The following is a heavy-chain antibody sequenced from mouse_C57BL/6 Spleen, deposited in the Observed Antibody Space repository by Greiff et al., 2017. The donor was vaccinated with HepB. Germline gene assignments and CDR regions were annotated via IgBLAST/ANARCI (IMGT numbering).Heavy chain of an antibody. J-gene: IGHJ1*03. CDR2: ISDGGSYT. Sequence: EVKVEESGGGLVKPGGSLKLSCAASGFTFSSYAMSWVRQTPEKRLEWVATISDGGSYTYYPDNVKGRFTISRDNAKNNLYLQMSHLKSEDTAMYYCARGGYGSRGWYFDVWGTGTTVTVSS. V-gene: IGHV5-4*03. D-gene: IGHD1-1*01. CDR3: ARGGYGSRGWYFDV. CDR1: GFTFSSYA.